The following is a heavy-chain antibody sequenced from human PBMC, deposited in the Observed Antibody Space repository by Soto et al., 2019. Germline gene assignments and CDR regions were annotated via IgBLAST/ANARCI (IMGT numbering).Heavy chain of an antibody. CDR2: ISSSSSTI. CDR3: ARDLNFGLFDY. V-gene: IGHV3-48*01. D-gene: IGHD3-10*01. CDR1: GFTFSSYS. Sequence: EVQLVESGGGLVQPGGSLRLSCAASGFTFSSYSMNWVRQAPGKGLEWVSYISSSSSTIYYADSLKGRFTISRDNAKNSLDLQMNSLRAEGTVVYYCARDLNFGLFDYWGQGTLVTVSS. J-gene: IGHJ4*02.